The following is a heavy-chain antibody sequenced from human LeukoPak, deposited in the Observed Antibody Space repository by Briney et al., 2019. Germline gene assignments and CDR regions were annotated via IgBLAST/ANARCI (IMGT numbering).Heavy chain of an antibody. J-gene: IGHJ3*02. CDR2: IIPIFGTA. CDR1: GGTFSSYA. V-gene: IGHV1-69*01. CDR3: ARDSFSPGAFDI. Sequence: SVKVSCKASGGTFSSYAISWVRQAPGQGLEWMGGIIPIFGTANYAQKFQGRVTITADESTSAAYVELSSLRSEDTAVYYCARDSFSPGAFDIWGQGTMVTVSS.